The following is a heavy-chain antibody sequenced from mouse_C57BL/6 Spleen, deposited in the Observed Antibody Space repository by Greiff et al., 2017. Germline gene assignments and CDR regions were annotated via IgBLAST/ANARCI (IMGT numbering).Heavy chain of an antibody. Sequence: QVQLQQSGAELVRPGTSVKVSCKASGYAFTNYLIEWVKQRPGQGLEWIGVINPGSGGTNYNEKFKGKATLTADKSSSTAYMQLSSLTSADSAVYFCARHRYGNYYAMDYWGQGTSVTVSS. CDR3: ARHRYGNYYAMDY. D-gene: IGHD2-10*02. CDR1: GYAFTNYL. V-gene: IGHV1-54*01. CDR2: INPGSGGT. J-gene: IGHJ4*01.